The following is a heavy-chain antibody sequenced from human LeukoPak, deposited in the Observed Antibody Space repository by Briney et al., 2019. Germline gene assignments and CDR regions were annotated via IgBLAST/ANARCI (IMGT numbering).Heavy chain of an antibody. Sequence: GRSLRLPCAASGFTFDDYAMHWVRQAPGKGLEWVSSISSSSSYIYYADSVKGRFTISRDNAKNSLYLQMNSLRAEDTAVYYCAMEGMGFDYWGQGTLVTVSS. V-gene: IGHV3-21*01. J-gene: IGHJ4*02. CDR2: ISSSSSYI. CDR3: AMEGMGFDY. D-gene: IGHD6-13*01. CDR1: GFTFDDYA.